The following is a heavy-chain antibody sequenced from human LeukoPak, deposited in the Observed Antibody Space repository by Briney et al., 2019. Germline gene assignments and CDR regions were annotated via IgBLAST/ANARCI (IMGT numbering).Heavy chain of an antibody. CDR1: GFTFSSYA. D-gene: IGHD2-8*01. CDR3: AKDRCSNGIGCYYYYMEV. CDR2: ISSNGGST. V-gene: IGHV3-64*01. J-gene: IGHJ6*03. Sequence: GGSLRLSCAASGFTFSSYAMSWVRQAPGKGLEYVSAISSNGGSTYYANSVKGRFTISRDNSKNTLYLQMGSLRAEDMAVYYCAKDRCSNGIGCYYYYMEVWGKGTTVTISS.